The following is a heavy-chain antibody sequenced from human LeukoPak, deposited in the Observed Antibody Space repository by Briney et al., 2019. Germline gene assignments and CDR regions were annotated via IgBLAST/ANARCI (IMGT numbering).Heavy chain of an antibody. V-gene: IGHV7-4-1*02. Sequence: GASVKVSCKASGGTFSSYAISWVRQAPGQGLEWMGWINTNTGNPTYAQGFTGRFVFSLDTSVSTAYLQISSLKAEDTAVYYCARDGEVLLWFGEPKGNYGMDVWGQGTTVTVSS. CDR3: ARDGEVLLWFGEPKGNYGMDV. CDR2: INTNTGNP. J-gene: IGHJ6*02. CDR1: GGTFSSYA. D-gene: IGHD3-10*01.